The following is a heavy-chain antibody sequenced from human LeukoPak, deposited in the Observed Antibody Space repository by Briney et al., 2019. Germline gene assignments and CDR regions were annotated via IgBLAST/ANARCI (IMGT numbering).Heavy chain of an antibody. CDR1: GGSFSRYY. CDR3: ARGATISETGYFDF. V-gene: IGHV4-34*01. CDR2: IDHRGDT. Sequence: PSQTLSLTCAVYGGSFSRYYWSWIRQSPGKGLEWIAEIDHRGDTNYNPSVKSRVTISVDTSKNQFSLKVRSLSAADTAVYYCARGATISETGYFDFWGQGTLVTVSS. D-gene: IGHD5-24*01. J-gene: IGHJ4*03.